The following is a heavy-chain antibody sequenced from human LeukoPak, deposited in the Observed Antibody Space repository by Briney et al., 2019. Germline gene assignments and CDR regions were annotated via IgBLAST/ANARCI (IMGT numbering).Heavy chain of an antibody. Sequence: GGSLRPSCPASGLTFSNYAMHWVRKAPGKGLGWVAVISYDRSNKYYADSVKGRFTISRDNSKNTLYLQMNSLRAEDTAVYYCARDLGSNTATYYYYGMDVWGQGTTVTVSS. CDR1: GLTFSNYA. V-gene: IGHV3-30-3*01. D-gene: IGHD5-18*01. J-gene: IGHJ6*02. CDR2: ISYDRSNK. CDR3: ARDLGSNTATYYYYGMDV.